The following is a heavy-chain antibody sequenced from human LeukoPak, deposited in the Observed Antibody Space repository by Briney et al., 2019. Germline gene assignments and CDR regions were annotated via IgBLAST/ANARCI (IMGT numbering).Heavy chain of an antibody. CDR2: IYYSGST. CDR3: ARDDGDWFDP. J-gene: IGHJ5*02. CDR1: GGSISSYY. D-gene: IGHD2-8*01. Sequence: PSETLSLTCTVSGGSISSYYWNWIRQPPGKGLEWIGNIYYSGSTNYNPSLKRRVTISVDTSKNQFSLKLSSVTAADTAVYYCARDDGDWFDPWGQGTLVTVSS. V-gene: IGHV4-59*01.